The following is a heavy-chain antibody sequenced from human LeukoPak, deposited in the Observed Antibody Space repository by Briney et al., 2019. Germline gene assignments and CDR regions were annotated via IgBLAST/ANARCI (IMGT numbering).Heavy chain of an antibody. CDR1: GYSISSGYY. J-gene: IGHJ3*02. V-gene: IGHV4-38-2*02. CDR2: IYHSGST. CDR3: AREASVGATGLGAFDI. D-gene: IGHD1-26*01. Sequence: SETLSLTCTVPGYSISSGYYWGWIRQPPGKGLEWIGYIYHSGSTYYNPSLKSRVTISVDTSKNQFSLKLSSVTAADTAVYYCAREASVGATGLGAFDIWGQGTMVTVSS.